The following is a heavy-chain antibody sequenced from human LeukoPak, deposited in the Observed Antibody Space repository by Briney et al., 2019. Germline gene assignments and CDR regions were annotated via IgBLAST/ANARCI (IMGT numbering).Heavy chain of an antibody. V-gene: IGHV4-34*01. J-gene: IGHJ4*02. CDR3: ARPLNWNDVPFGY. Sequence: SETLSLTCAVYGGSFSGYYWSWIRQPPGKGLEWIGEINHSGSTNYNPSLKSRVTISVDTSKNQFSLKLSSVTAADTAVYYCARPLNWNDVPFGYWGQGTLVTVSS. CDR2: INHSGST. CDR1: GGSFSGYY. D-gene: IGHD1-20*01.